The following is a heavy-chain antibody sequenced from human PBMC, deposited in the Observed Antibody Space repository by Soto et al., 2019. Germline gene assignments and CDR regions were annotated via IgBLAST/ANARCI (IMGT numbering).Heavy chain of an antibody. Sequence: ASVKVSFKASGYTFTSYYMHWFLQSPGQGLEWMGIINPSGGSTSYAQKFQGRVTMTRDTSTSTVYMELSSLRSEDTAVYYCERYYYDSSGYYDYWGQGTLVTVSS. D-gene: IGHD3-22*01. V-gene: IGHV1-46*01. J-gene: IGHJ4*02. CDR1: GYTFTSYY. CDR2: INPSGGST. CDR3: ERYYYDSSGYYDY.